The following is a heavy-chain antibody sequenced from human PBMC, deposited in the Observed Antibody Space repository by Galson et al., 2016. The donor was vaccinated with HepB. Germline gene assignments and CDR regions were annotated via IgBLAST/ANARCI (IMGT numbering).Heavy chain of an antibody. V-gene: IGHV1-69*10. Sequence: SVKVSCKASGDAFNSFAFSWVRLAPGQGLEWMGGIIPIFGIGNYAPKFQGRVTITADKSTHTVYMEMSSLRSDDTAVYYCSRGGSSGRSGSLYWGQGTLLTVSS. CDR3: SRGGSSGRSGSLY. J-gene: IGHJ4*02. CDR2: IIPIFGIG. D-gene: IGHD6-19*01. CDR1: GDAFNSFA.